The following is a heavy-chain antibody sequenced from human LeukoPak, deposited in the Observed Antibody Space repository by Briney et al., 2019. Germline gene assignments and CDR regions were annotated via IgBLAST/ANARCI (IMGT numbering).Heavy chain of an antibody. Sequence: GGSLRLSCAASGFTFSSYGMHWVRQAPGKGLEWVAVIWYDGSNKYYADSVKGRFTISRDNSKNTLYLQMNSLRAEDTAVYYCAKGVHFYGDYGHFDYWGQGTLVTVSS. CDR1: GFTFSSYG. CDR3: AKGVHFYGDYGHFDY. CDR2: IWYDGSNK. J-gene: IGHJ4*02. V-gene: IGHV3-33*06. D-gene: IGHD4-17*01.